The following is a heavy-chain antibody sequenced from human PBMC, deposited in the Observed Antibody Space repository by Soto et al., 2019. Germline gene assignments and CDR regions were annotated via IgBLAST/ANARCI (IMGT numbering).Heavy chain of an antibody. Sequence: GGSLRLSCAASGFTCRSYDRNWVRQAPGKGLEWVSTILHGGSTHYPDSVQGRFTISTDTSKTTVVAQMNSVNAGDKPWDYCTKATATGRGAFDICGQGTMVTVSS. J-gene: IGHJ3*02. V-gene: IGHV3-23*01. D-gene: IGHD1-1*01. CDR3: TKATATGRGAFDI. CDR1: GFTCRSYD. CDR2: ILHGGST.